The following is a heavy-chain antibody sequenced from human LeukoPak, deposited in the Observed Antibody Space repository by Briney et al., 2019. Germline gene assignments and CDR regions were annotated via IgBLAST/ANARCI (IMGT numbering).Heavy chain of an antibody. CDR2: ISGSGGST. CDR3: AKDSHYYGSGSYFESVY. J-gene: IGHJ4*02. CDR1: GSTFSSYA. D-gene: IGHD3-10*01. Sequence: GGSLRLSCAASGSTFSSYAMSWVRQAPGKGLEWVSAISGSGGSTYYADSVKGRFTISRDNSKNTLYLQMNSLRAEDTAVYYCAKDSHYYGSGSYFESVYWGQGTLVTVSS. V-gene: IGHV3-23*01.